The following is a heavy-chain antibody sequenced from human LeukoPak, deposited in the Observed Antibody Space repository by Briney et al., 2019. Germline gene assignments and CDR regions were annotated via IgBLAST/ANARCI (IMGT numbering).Heavy chain of an antibody. CDR3: AKDIWNSSGWYGYYYYGMDV. J-gene: IGHJ6*02. D-gene: IGHD6-19*01. CDR1: GFTFSSYG. Sequence: GGSLRLSCAASGFTFSSYGMHWVRQAPGKGLEWVGVISYDGSNKYYADSVKGRFTISRDNSKNTLYLQMNSLRAEDTAVYYCAKDIWNSSGWYGYYYYGMDVWGQGTTVTVSS. V-gene: IGHV3-30*18. CDR2: ISYDGSNK.